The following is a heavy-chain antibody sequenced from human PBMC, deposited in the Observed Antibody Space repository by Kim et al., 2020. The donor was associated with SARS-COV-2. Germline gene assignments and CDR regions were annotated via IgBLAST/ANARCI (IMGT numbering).Heavy chain of an antibody. D-gene: IGHD4-17*01. CDR2: INTNTGNP. CDR3: ASGTTVTLSYYYGMDV. Sequence: ASVKVSCKASGYTFTSYAMNWVRQAPGQGLEWKGWINTNTGNPTYAQGFTGRFVFSLDTSVSTAYLQISSLKAEDTAVYYCASGTTVTLSYYYGMDVWGQGTTVTVSS. J-gene: IGHJ6*02. V-gene: IGHV7-4-1*02. CDR1: GYTFTSYA.